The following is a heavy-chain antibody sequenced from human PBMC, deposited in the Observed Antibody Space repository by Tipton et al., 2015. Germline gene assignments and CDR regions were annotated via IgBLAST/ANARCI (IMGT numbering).Heavy chain of an antibody. J-gene: IGHJ6*02. CDR3: ARDLEHGMDV. Sequence: TLSLTCSVSGGSLNEYYWSWIRQTPGKGLEWIGYIYYTGPTKYNPSLKSRVNISLDRAKNQFYLRLTSVTVADTAIYYCARDLEHGMDVWGQGTTVTVSS. CDR1: GGSLNEYY. CDR2: IYYTGPT. D-gene: IGHD5-24*01. V-gene: IGHV4-59*01.